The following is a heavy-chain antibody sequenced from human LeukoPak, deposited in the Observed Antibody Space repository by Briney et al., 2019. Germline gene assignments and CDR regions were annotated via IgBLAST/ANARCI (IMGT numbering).Heavy chain of an antibody. D-gene: IGHD4-23*01. J-gene: IGHJ5*01. CDR3: VRDADGGNSWFDS. V-gene: IGHV3-21*01. CDR1: GFVFSTHS. Sequence: GGSLRLSCAASGFVFSTHSMNWVRQAPGKGLEWVSWISSSNGDIYYADPVRGRFTISRDDAKKSLYLQMNSLRAEDTAVYYCVRDADGGNSWFDSWGQGTLVTVSS. CDR2: ISSSNGDI.